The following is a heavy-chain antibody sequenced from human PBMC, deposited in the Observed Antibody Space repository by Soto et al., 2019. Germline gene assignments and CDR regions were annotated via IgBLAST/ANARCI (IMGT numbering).Heavy chain of an antibody. D-gene: IGHD3-9*01. J-gene: IGHJ4*02. CDR3: ARPQRRLVDSSDS. CDR2: IYYNGRT. Sequence: SETLSLTCTVSGDSISNTYNFWGWIRQSPGKGLEWIGSIYYNGRTYYSPSLRSRVTMSVDTPKNQFSLRLSSVTAADTALYCCARPQRRLVDSSDSWGQGTLVTVSS. V-gene: IGHV4-39*01. CDR1: GDSISNTYNF.